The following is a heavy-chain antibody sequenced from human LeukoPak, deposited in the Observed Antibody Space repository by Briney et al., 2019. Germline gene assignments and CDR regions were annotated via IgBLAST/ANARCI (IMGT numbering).Heavy chain of an antibody. V-gene: IGHV4-34*01. CDR3: ARGDVDPYVFDI. Sequence: SETLSLTCAVYGGSFSGYYWSWIRQPPGKGLEWIGEINHSGSTNYNPSLKSRVTISVDTSKNRFSLNVRSVIAADTAVYYCARGDVDPYVFDIWGQGTMVTVSS. D-gene: IGHD3-10*02. CDR1: GGSFSGYY. J-gene: IGHJ3*02. CDR2: INHSGST.